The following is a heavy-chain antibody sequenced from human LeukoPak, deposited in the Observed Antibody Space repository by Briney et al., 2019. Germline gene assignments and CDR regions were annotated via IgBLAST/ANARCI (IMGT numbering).Heavy chain of an antibody. CDR3: ARGGGYYAIDY. V-gene: IGHV3-23*01. CDR2: ISESGGST. CDR1: GFTFSTSA. D-gene: IGHD1-26*01. J-gene: IGHJ4*02. Sequence: GGSLRLSCVVSGFTFSTSAMSWVRQAPGKGLEWVSGISESGGSTYYADSVKGRFTSSRDNSKNTLYLQMNNLRAEDTAAYYCARGGGYYAIDYWGQGTLVTVSS.